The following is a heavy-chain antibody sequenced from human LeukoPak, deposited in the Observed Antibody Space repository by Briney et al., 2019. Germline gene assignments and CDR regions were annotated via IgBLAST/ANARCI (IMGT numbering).Heavy chain of an antibody. CDR2: VYYSGIT. CDR3: SRRDCSHSDCFDWSFDL. D-gene: IGHD2-15*01. V-gene: IGHV4-39*07. CDR1: GGSIISGGSY. J-gene: IGHJ2*01. Sequence: KPSETLSLTCTLSGGSIISGGSYWGWIRQSPGKGLEWIGSVYYSGITYYNPSLKSRVTISVNTSKNQFSLTLRSVTAADTAVYFCSRRDCSHSDCFDWSFDLWGRGTLLTVSP.